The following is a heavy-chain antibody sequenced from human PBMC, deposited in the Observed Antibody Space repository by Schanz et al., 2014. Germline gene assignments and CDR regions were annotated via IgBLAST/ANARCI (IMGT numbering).Heavy chain of an antibody. J-gene: IGHJ4*02. CDR2: INAANGNT. V-gene: IGHV1-3*01. CDR1: GYTLSAYS. D-gene: IGHD6-13*01. Sequence: QVQLVQSGTQVKKPGASVKVSCKASGYTLSAYSLHWVRQAPGQGLEWMGWINAANGNTRYSQKFQGRVTITRDTSASTAYMELSSLRSEDTAVYYCASSGAGYSSSWDFDYWGQGTLXTVSS. CDR3: ASSGAGYSSSWDFDY.